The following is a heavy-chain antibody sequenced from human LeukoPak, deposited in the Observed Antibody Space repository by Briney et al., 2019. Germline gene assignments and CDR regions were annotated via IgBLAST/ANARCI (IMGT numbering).Heavy chain of an antibody. J-gene: IGHJ6*03. CDR3: ARVGSSGNGYYYYMDV. D-gene: IGHD3-10*01. V-gene: IGHV1-69*05. CDR1: GGTFSSYA. CDR2: IIPIFGTA. Sequence: SVKVSCKASGGTFSSYAISWVRQAPGQGLEWMGGIIPIFGTANYAQKFQGRVTMTRDTSTSTVYMELSSLRSEDTAVYYCARVGSSGNGYYYYMDVWGKGTTVTISS.